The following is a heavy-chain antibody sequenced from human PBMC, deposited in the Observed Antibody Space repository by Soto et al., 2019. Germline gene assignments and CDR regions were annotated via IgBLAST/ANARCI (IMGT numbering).Heavy chain of an antibody. J-gene: IGHJ4*02. V-gene: IGHV3-15*07. CDR1: DFTFTNAW. CDR3: TTEGDSSGWGWWAY. Sequence: ELQLVESGGGLVEPGGSLRLSCAASDFTFTNAWMNWVRQAPGKGLEWVGRIKRKTDGGTTDYAAPVKGRFSISRDDSENTVYLQMNSLKTEDTAVYYCTTEGDSSGWGWWAYWGQGTLVTVSS. D-gene: IGHD6-19*01. CDR2: IKRKTDGGTT.